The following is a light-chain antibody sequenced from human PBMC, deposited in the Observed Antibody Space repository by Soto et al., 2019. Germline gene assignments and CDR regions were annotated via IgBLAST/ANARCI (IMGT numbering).Light chain of an antibody. V-gene: IGKV3-15*01. CDR1: QSVSNN. Sequence: EIVMTQSPATLSVSPGERATLSCRASQSVSNNLAWYQQKPGQASRLLIYGASTRATGIPARFSGSGSGTEFTLTISSLQSEDFAVYYCQRYSNWPPWTFGQGTKVDI. J-gene: IGKJ1*01. CDR3: QRYSNWPPWT. CDR2: GAS.